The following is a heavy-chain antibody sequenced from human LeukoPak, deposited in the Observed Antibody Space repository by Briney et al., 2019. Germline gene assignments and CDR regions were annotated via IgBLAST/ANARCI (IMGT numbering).Heavy chain of an antibody. Sequence: ASVKVSCKASGYTFTGYYMHWVRQATGQGLEWMGWMNPNSGNTGYAQKFQGRVTMTRSTSISTAYMELSSLRSEDTAVYYCARGSNGADYWGQGTLVTVSS. CDR1: GYTFTGYY. V-gene: IGHV1-8*02. CDR2: MNPNSGNT. CDR3: ARGSNGADY. D-gene: IGHD4-11*01. J-gene: IGHJ4*02.